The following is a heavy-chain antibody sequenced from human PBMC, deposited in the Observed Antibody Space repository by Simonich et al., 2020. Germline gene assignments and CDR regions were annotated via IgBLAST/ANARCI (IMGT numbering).Heavy chain of an antibody. CDR2: MNSEGVST. Sequence: EVQLVESGGGLVQPGGSLRLSCAASVFTFSSYWMHWVRQAPGKGRVWVSRMNSEGVSTSYADSVKGRFTIPRDNAKNTLYLQRNSLRAEDTAVYYCARNRLDYWGQGTLVTVSS. V-gene: IGHV3-74*01. CDR1: VFTFSSYW. CDR3: ARNRLDY. J-gene: IGHJ4*02.